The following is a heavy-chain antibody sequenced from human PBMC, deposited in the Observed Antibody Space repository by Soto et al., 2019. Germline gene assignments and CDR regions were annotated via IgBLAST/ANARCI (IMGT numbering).Heavy chain of an antibody. CDR2: INPNSGGT. CDR1: GYTFTGYY. CDR3: ARDMAGTSLFGMDV. D-gene: IGHD1-7*01. V-gene: IGHV1-2*04. Sequence: ASVKVSCKASGYTFTGYYMHWVRQAPGQGLEWMGWINPNSGGTNYAQKFQGWVTMTRDTSISTAYMELSRLRSDDTAVYYCARDMAGTSLFGMDVWGQGTTVTVSS. J-gene: IGHJ6*02.